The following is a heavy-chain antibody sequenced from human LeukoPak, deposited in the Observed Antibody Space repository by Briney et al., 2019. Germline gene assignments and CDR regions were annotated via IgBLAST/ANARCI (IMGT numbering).Heavy chain of an antibody. CDR3: ARLYYYNDGGLYFGPEAFDI. D-gene: IGHD3-10*01. Sequence: PSETLFLTCTVSGGSISSHYLGWIRQPAGKGLEWIGITSGTGNYNPSLKSRVSMSVDTSRNLVSLTLTSVTAADTAVYYCARLYYYNDGGLYFGPEAFDIWGQGTRVTVSS. J-gene: IGHJ3*02. CDR1: GGSISSHY. CDR2: TSGTG. V-gene: IGHV4-4*07.